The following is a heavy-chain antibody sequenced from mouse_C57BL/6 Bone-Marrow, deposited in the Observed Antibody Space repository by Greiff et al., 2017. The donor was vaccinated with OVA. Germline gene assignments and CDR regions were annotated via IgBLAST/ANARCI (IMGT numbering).Heavy chain of an antibody. CDR1: GFNIKDDY. CDR2: IDPENGDP. D-gene: IGHD2-5*01. V-gene: IGHV14-4*01. J-gene: IGHJ2*01. Sequence: VQLQQSGAELVRPGASVKLSCTASGFNIKDDYMHWVKQRPEQGLEWIGWIDPENGDPEYASKFQGKATITADTSSNTAYLQLSSLTSEDTAVYYCTTAYYSNYAFDYWGQGTTLTVSS. CDR3: TTAYYSNYAFDY.